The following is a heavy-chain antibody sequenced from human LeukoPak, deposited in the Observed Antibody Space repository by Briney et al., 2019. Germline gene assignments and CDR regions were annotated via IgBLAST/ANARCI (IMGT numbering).Heavy chain of an antibody. J-gene: IGHJ4*02. CDR1: GFTFSSYA. CDR3: AKDHPSSGWPTFEY. V-gene: IGHV3-23*01. CDR2: ISGSGGST. D-gene: IGHD6-19*01. Sequence: GSLRLSCAASGFTFSSYAMSWVRQAPGKGLEWVSAISGSGGSTYYADSVKGRFSISRDESENTVYLQMNSLRVEDTAIYFCAKDHPSSGWPTFEYWGQGTRVTVSP.